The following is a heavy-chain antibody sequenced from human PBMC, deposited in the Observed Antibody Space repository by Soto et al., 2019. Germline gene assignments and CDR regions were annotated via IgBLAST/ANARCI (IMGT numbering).Heavy chain of an antibody. Sequence: QVQLQQWGAGLLKPSETLSLTCAVYGGSLSDYYWSWIRQPPGKGLEWIGEINHSGSTNYNPSLKSRVTRSVDTSKKQFSLKLSSVTAADTAVYYCARAETAMALYYFDYWGQGTLVTVSS. V-gene: IGHV4-34*01. CDR3: ARAETAMALYYFDY. CDR2: INHSGST. CDR1: GGSLSDYY. J-gene: IGHJ4*02. D-gene: IGHD5-18*01.